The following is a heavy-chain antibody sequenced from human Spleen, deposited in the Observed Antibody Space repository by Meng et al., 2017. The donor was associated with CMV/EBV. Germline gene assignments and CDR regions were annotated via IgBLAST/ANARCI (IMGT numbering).Heavy chain of an antibody. CDR3: ARDWAMVLTPGCIGFDP. D-gene: IGHD4/OR15-4a*01. CDR1: GYTFTSYG. V-gene: IGHV1-18*01. CDR2: ISAYNGNT. Sequence: ASVKVSCKASGYTFTSYGISWVRQAPGQGLEWMGWISAYNGNTNYAQKLQGRVTMTTDTSTSTAYMELRSLRSDDTAVYYCARDWAMVLTPGCIGFDPWGQGTLVTVSS. J-gene: IGHJ5*02.